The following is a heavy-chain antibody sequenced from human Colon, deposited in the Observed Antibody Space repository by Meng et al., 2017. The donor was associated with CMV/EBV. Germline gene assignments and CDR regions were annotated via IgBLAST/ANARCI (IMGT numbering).Heavy chain of an antibody. J-gene: IGHJ4*02. CDR2: INLSADTT. V-gene: IGHV1-46*02. D-gene: IGHD3-3*01. CDR3: ARDRTSGWQPDF. CDR1: GYSFNDY. Sequence: ASVKVSCKTSGYSFNDYIHWVRQAPGQGLEWMAIINLSADTTVYAEKFRDRFTVTRDTSTATVYKGLRKLQSNDTAVYFCARDRTSGWQPDFWGQGTLVTVSS.